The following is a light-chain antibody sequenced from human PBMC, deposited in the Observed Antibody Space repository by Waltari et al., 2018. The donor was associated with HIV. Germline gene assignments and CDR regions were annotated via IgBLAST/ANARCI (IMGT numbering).Light chain of an antibody. J-gene: IGKJ4*01. Sequence: DIQMTQSPSFLSASVGASVTITCRASQSPSNFLAWYQQKPGKAPKLLIYTASVLESGVPSRFSGSGSGTEFTLTISSLQPDDFATYYCQQYYSPLTFGGGTKVEIK. CDR3: QQYYSPLT. V-gene: IGKV1-5*03. CDR1: QSPSNF. CDR2: TAS.